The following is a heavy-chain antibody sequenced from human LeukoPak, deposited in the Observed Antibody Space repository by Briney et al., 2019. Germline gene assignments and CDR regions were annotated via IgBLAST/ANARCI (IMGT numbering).Heavy chain of an antibody. D-gene: IGHD3-9*01. Sequence: GGSLRLSCAASGFTFSSYWMHWVRHAPGKGLEWVSSISSSSSYIYYADSVKGRFTISRDNAKNSLYLQMNSLRAEDTAVYYCARGDQYYDILPFDYWGQGTLVTVSS. CDR3: ARGDQYYDILPFDY. V-gene: IGHV3-21*01. CDR1: GFTFSSYW. J-gene: IGHJ4*02. CDR2: ISSSSSYI.